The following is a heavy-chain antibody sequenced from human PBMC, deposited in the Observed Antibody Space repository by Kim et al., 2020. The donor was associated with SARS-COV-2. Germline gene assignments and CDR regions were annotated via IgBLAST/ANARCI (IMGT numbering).Heavy chain of an antibody. CDR3: ARDWSIMGEIPQAIDP. J-gene: IGHJ5*02. CDR1: GFNFDDYG. CDR2: INWNSGST. Sequence: GGSLRLSCAASGFNFDDYGMSWVRQAPGKGLEWVSGINWNSGSTAYADSVKGRFTISRDNAKNALYLQMNSLRAEDTALYHCARDWSIMGEIPQAIDPWGQGTLVTVSS. D-gene: IGHD3-16*01. V-gene: IGHV3-20*01.